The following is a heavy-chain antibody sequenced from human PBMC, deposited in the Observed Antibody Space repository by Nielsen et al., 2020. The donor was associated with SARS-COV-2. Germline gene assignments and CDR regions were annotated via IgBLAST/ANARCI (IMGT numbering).Heavy chain of an antibody. Sequence: GESLKISCAASGFTFSSYSMNWVRQAPGKGLEWVLSNSSSSSYIYYADSVKGRFTISRDNAKNSLYLQMNSLRAEDTAVYYCARVMKRFLEGGTHNWFDPWGQGTLVTVSS. V-gene: IGHV3-21*01. CDR2: NSSSSSYI. CDR3: ARVMKRFLEGGTHNWFDP. D-gene: IGHD3-3*01. J-gene: IGHJ5*02. CDR1: GFTFSSYS.